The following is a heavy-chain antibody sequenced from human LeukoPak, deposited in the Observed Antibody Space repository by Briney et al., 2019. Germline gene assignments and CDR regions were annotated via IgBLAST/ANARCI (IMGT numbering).Heavy chain of an antibody. J-gene: IGHJ5*02. D-gene: IGHD2-2*01. CDR3: ARDPLLLGYQLLSGESNNWFDP. CDR2: INPNSGGT. CDR1: GYTFIGYY. Sequence: GASVKVSCKASGYTFIGYYMHWVRQAPGQGLEWMGWINPNSGGTNYAQKFQGRVTMTRDTSISTAYMELSRLRSDDTAAYYCARDPLLLGYQLLSGESNNWFDPWGQGTLVTVSS. V-gene: IGHV1-2*02.